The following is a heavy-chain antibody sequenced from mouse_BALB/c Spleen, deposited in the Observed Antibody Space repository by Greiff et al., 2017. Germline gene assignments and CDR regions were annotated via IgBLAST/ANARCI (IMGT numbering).Heavy chain of an antibody. CDR3: ARYYYGSSYQYLYYFDY. CDR2: ISSGGSYT. Sequence: EVKLVESGGDLVKPGGSLKLSCAASGFTFSSYGMSWVRQTPDKRLEWVATISSGGSYTYYPDSVKGRFTISRDNAKNTLYLQMSSLKSEDTAMYYCARYYYGSSYQYLYYFDYWGQGTTRTVSS. J-gene: IGHJ2*01. V-gene: IGHV5-6*01. D-gene: IGHD1-1*01. CDR1: GFTFSSYG.